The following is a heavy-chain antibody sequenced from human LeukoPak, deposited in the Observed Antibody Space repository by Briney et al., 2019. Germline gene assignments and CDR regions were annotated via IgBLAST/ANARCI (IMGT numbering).Heavy chain of an antibody. CDR2: IYYSGST. Sequence: SETLSLTCTVSGGSISSGDYYWNWLRQPPGTGLEWLGYIYYSGSTFYNPSLVSRVTISVDTSKNQFSLKLSSVTTPDTAMYYCARVPTGYYPFDYWGQGTLVTVSS. CDR3: ARVPTGYYPFDY. J-gene: IGHJ4*02. CDR1: GGSISSGDYY. D-gene: IGHD3-9*01. V-gene: IGHV4-30-4*01.